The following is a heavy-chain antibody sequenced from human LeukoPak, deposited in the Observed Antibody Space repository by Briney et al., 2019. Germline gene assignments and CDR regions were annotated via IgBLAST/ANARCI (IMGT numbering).Heavy chain of an antibody. CDR2: IDRDGSRI. CDR3: VRGNDYGGPHY. D-gene: IGHD4-23*01. CDR1: GFTFSSYW. Sequence: GGSLRLSCAVSGFTFSSYWMHWVRQAPGRGLVWVSRIDRDGSRINYADSVKGRFTISRDNGKNTLFLQMNSLRAEDAAVYYCVRGNDYGGPHYWGQGTLVTVSS. V-gene: IGHV3-74*01. J-gene: IGHJ4*02.